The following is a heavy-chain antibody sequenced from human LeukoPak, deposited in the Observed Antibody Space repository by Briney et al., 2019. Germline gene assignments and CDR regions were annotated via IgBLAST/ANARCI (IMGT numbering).Heavy chain of an antibody. CDR3: AREQIVLRYFDWLPGWFDP. CDR2: INHSGST. J-gene: IGHJ5*02. Sequence: SETLSLTCAVYGGSFNGYYWSWIRQPPGKGLEWIGEINHSGSTNYNPSLKSRVTISVDTSKNQFSLKLSSVTAADTAVYYCAREQIVLRYFDWLPGWFDPWGQGTLVTVSS. CDR1: GGSFNGYY. V-gene: IGHV4-34*01. D-gene: IGHD3-9*01.